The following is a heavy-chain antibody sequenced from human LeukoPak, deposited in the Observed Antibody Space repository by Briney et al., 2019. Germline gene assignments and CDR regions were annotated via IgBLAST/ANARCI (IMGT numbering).Heavy chain of an antibody. CDR1: GFTFSSYS. CDR2: ISSSSSYI. CDR3: ARDSGYDSDPYYLDY. D-gene: IGHD5-12*01. J-gene: IGHJ4*02. V-gene: IGHV3-21*01. Sequence: GGSLRLSCAASGFTFSSYSVNWVRQAPGKGLEWVSSISSSSSYIYYADSVKGRFTISRDNAKNSLYLQMNSLRAEDTAVYYCARDSGYDSDPYYLDYWGQGTLVTVSS.